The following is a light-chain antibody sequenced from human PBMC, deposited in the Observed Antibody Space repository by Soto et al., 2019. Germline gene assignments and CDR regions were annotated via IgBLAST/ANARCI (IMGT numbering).Light chain of an antibody. CDR3: QQYGRSRWT. J-gene: IGKJ1*01. Sequence: EIVLTQSPGTLSLSPGDRAILSCRASQSVSSSYLAWYQQKPGQAPRLLIFGAFSRATDIPDRFSGSGSGTDFTLTIRRLEPEDFAVYYCQQYGRSRWTFGQGTKVEIK. CDR1: QSVSSSY. V-gene: IGKV3-20*01. CDR2: GAF.